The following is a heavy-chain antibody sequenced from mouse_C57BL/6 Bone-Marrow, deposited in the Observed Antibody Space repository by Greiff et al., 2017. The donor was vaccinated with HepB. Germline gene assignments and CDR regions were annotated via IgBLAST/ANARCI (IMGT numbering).Heavy chain of an antibody. CDR2: IWSGGST. CDR1: GFSLTSYG. CDR3: ASCYGSCLNAMDY. V-gene: IGHV2-2*01. Sequence: QVQLKESGPGLVQPSQSLSITCTVSGFSLTSYGVHWVRQSPGKGLEWLGVIWSGGSTDYNAAFISRLSISKDNSKSQVFFKMNSLQADDTAIYYWASCYGSCLNAMDYWGQGTAVTVSS. J-gene: IGHJ4*01. D-gene: IGHD1-1*01.